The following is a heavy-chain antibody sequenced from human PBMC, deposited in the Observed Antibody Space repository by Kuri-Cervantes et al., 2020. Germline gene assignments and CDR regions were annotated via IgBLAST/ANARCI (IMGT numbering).Heavy chain of an antibody. CDR2: MYSGGSS. V-gene: IGHV3-53*04. J-gene: IGHJ6*03. CDR3: ANSGMNGLHMDV. CDR1: GLTFSSTS. D-gene: IGHD6-19*01. Sequence: GESLKISCAVSGLTFSSTSMNWVRQPPGKGLEWISVMYSGGSSHYAESVKGRFTISRHSSTNTVYLQMNSLRTEDTAVYYCANSGMNGLHMDVWGKVTTVTVSS.